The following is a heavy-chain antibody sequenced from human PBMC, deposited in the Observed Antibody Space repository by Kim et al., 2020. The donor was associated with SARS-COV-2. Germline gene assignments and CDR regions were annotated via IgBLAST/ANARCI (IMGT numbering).Heavy chain of an antibody. V-gene: IGHV3-13*05. CDR3: ARGIEGFGELQVGMDV. CDR2: IGTAGDP. Sequence: GGSLRLSCAASGFTFSSYDMHWVRQATGKGLEWVSAIGTAGDPYYPGSVKGRFTISRENAKNSLYLQMNSLRAGDTAVYYCARGIEGFGELQVGMDVWGQGTTVTVSS. J-gene: IGHJ6*02. CDR1: GFTFSSYD. D-gene: IGHD3-10*01.